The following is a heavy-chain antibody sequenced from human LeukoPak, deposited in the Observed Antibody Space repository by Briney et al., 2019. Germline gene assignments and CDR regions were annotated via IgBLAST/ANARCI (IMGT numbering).Heavy chain of an antibody. CDR3: ARDRITMVRGVIRINWFGP. CDR2: INPNSGGT. J-gene: IGHJ5*02. CDR1: GYTFTGYY. V-gene: IGHV1-2*02. D-gene: IGHD3-10*01. Sequence: ASVKVSCKASGYTFTGYYMHWVRQAPGQGLEWMGWINPNSGGTNYAQKFQGRVTMTRDTSISTAYMELSRLRSDDTAVYYCARDRITMVRGVIRINWFGPWGQGTLVTVSS.